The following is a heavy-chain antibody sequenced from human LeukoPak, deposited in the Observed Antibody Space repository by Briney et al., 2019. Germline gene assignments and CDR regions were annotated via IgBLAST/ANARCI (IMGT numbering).Heavy chain of an antibody. CDR3: AKDRLVVAPAAMTSNFDY. V-gene: IGHV3-21*01. Sequence: PGGSLRLSCTASGFTFSSYSMNWIRQAPGKGLEWVSSISSSSIYIYYADSLKGRFTISRDNSKNTLYLQMNSLKTEDTAVYYCAKDRLVVAPAAMTSNFDYWGQGTLVTVSS. CDR1: GFTFSSYS. D-gene: IGHD2-2*01. J-gene: IGHJ4*02. CDR2: ISSSSIYI.